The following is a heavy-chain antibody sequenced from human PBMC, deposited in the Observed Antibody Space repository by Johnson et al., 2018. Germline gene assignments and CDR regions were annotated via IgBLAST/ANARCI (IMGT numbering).Heavy chain of an antibody. CDR3: AKDQRYRNYASYYYYGMDV. Sequence: QVQLVESGGGVVQPGRSLRLSCAASGFTFSSYGMHWVRQAPGKGLEWVAVISYDGSNKYYADSVKGRFTISRDNSKNTLYLQMNSLRAEDTAVYYCAKDQRYRNYASYYYYGMDVWGQGTTVTVSS. CDR2: ISYDGSNK. V-gene: IGHV3-30*18. J-gene: IGHJ6*02. D-gene: IGHD4-11*01. CDR1: GFTFSSYG.